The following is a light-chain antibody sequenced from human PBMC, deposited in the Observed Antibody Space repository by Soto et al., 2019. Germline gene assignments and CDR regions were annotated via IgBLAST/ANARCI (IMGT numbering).Light chain of an antibody. CDR3: SSPEV. CDR2: DVS. V-gene: IGLV2-14*01. CDR1: SSDVGGYNY. J-gene: IGLJ2*01. Sequence: QSVLTQPASVSGSPGQSITISCTGTSSDVGGYNYVSWYQQHPGKAPKLMIYDVSNRPSGVSNRFSGSKSGNTASLTISGLQAEDEADYYCSSPEVFGGGTKVTVL.